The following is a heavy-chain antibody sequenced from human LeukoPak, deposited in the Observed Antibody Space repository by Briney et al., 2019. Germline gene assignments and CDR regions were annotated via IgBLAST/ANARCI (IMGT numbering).Heavy chain of an antibody. CDR1: GFTVSSNY. D-gene: IGHD6-19*01. CDR2: IYSGGST. Sequence: PGGSLRLSCAASGFTVSSNYVSWVRQAPGRGLEWVSVIYSGGSTYYAASVKGRFTISRDNSKNTLYLQMNSLRAEDTAVYYCARALGSGWYGNNYLADWGQGTLVTVSS. J-gene: IGHJ4*02. V-gene: IGHV3-66*01. CDR3: ARALGSGWYGNNYLAD.